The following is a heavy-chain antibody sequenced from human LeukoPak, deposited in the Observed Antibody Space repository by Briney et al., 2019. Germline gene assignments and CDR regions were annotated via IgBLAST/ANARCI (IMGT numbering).Heavy chain of an antibody. D-gene: IGHD3-3*01. Sequence: GGPLRLSCAASGFTFSSYAMSWVRQAPGKGLEWVSAISGSGGSTYYADSVKGRFTISRDNSKNTLYLQMNSLRAEDTAVYYCAKAWSGYGSSYFDYWGQGTLVTVSS. CDR3: AKAWSGYGSSYFDY. V-gene: IGHV3-23*01. CDR1: GFTFSSYA. CDR2: ISGSGGST. J-gene: IGHJ4*02.